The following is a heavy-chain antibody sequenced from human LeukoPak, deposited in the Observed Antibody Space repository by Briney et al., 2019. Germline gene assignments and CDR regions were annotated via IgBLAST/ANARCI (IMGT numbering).Heavy chain of an antibody. CDR1: GFSSSNYW. J-gene: IGHJ4*02. V-gene: IGHV3-74*01. CDR2: INPDGSIR. Sequence: GGSLRLSCAVSGFSSSNYWMQWVRQAPGKGLVWVSSINPDGSIRSYADSVKGRFTIARDSAKNTLSLQMNSLRAEDTAVYYCTRSHDGFDYWGQGTLVTVSS. D-gene: IGHD3-16*01. CDR3: TRSHDGFDY.